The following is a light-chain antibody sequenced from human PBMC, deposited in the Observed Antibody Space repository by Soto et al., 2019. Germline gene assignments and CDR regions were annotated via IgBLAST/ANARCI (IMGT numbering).Light chain of an antibody. CDR2: KAS. V-gene: IGKV1-5*03. CDR3: QQYNPSPLN. J-gene: IGKJ4*01. CDR1: QSICPW. Sequence: DIQMTQSPSTLSASVGDSVTITCRASQSICPWLAWYQQKPGKAPTLLIYKASSLEGGVPSRFSGSGSGTDFNITISSLQPDDFATDYFQQYNPSPLNFGGGTTVESK.